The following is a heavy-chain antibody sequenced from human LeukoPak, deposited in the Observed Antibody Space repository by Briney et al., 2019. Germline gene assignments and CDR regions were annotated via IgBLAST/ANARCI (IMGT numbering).Heavy chain of an antibody. CDR3: ARDLDSSNYYQGFDY. V-gene: IGHV3-23*01. Sequence: GGSLRLSCAASGFTFSSYAMSWVRQAPGKGLEWVSAISGSGGSTYYADSVKGRFTISRDNAKNSLYMQMNSLRAEDTAVYYCARDLDSSNYYQGFDYWGQGTVVTVSS. CDR1: GFTFSSYA. J-gene: IGHJ4*02. CDR2: ISGSGGST. D-gene: IGHD3-22*01.